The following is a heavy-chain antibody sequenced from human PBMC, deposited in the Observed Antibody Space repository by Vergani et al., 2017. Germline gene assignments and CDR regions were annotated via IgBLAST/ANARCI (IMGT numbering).Heavy chain of an antibody. D-gene: IGHD2-15*01. CDR1: GGSITSGEYY. Sequence: QVQLQESGPGLVKSSETLSLTCSVSGGSITSGEYYWNWLRQTPGKGLEWIAFIFHTTSAYYNPSLRSRVSISFETPKNQFSLRLTSVTAADTAVYYCASKRGACRAAYCHSYDFWGPGTLVGVSS. J-gene: IGHJ4*02. CDR3: ASKRGACRAAYCHSYDF. CDR2: IFHTTSA. V-gene: IGHV4-30-4*08.